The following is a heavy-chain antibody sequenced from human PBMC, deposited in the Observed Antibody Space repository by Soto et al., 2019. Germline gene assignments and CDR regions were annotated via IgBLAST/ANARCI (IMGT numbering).Heavy chain of an antibody. J-gene: IGHJ4*02. D-gene: IGHD6-13*01. CDR3: ARSDKQQLVRRPIDY. V-gene: IGHV3-30-3*01. Sequence: PGGSLRLSCAASGFTFSSYAMHWVRQAPGKGLEWVAVISYDGSNKYYADSVKGRFTISRDNSKNTLYLQMNSLRAEDTAVYYCARSDKQQLVRRPIDYWGQGTLVTVSS. CDR2: ISYDGSNK. CDR1: GFTFSSYA.